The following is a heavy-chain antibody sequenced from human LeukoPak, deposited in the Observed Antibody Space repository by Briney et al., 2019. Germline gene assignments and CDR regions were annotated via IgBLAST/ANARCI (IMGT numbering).Heavy chain of an antibody. CDR3: ARPLRYCSGGSCYPDAFDI. D-gene: IGHD2-15*01. CDR2: ISSSSSYI. CDR1: EFTFSSHA. V-gene: IGHV3-21*01. Sequence: GGSLRLSCVASEFTFSSHAMNWVRQAPGKGLEWVSSISSSSSYIYYADSVKGRFTISRDNAKNSLYLQMNSLRAEDTAVYYCARPLRYCSGGSCYPDAFDIWGQGTMVTVSS. J-gene: IGHJ3*02.